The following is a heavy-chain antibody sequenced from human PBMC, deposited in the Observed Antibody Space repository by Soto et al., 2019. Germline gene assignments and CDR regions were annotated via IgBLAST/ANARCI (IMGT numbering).Heavy chain of an antibody. J-gene: IGHJ2*01. CDR1: GFTFSSYA. CDR2: ISYDGSNK. Sequence: QVQLVESGGGVVQPGRSLRLSCAASGFTFSSYAMHWVRQAPGKGLEWVAVISYDGSNKYYADSVKGRFTISRDNSKNTLYLQMNSLRAEDTVVYYCARPLWRDNYNWGYFDLWDRGTLVTVSS. CDR3: ARPLWRDNYNWGYFDL. V-gene: IGHV3-30-3*01. D-gene: IGHD4-4*01.